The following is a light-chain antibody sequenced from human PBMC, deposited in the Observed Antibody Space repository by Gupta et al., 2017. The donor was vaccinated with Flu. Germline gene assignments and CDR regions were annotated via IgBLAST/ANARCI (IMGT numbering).Light chain of an antibody. V-gene: IGKV2-28*01. CDR3: MQALQTPQIT. Sequence: DIVMPQSPLPLPVTPGEPASISCRSSPSLLHSNGYNYLDWYLQKPGQSPQLLIYLGSNRASGVPDRFSGSGSGTDFTLKISRVEAEDVGVYYCMQALQTPQITFGQGTRLEIK. J-gene: IGKJ5*01. CDR1: PSLLHSNGYNY. CDR2: LGS.